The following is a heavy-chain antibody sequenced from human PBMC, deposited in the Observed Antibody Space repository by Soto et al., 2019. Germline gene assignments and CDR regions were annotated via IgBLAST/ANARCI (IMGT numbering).Heavy chain of an antibody. J-gene: IGHJ4*02. CDR1: GGSISSSYYY. CDR3: ASKRYCSGGSCYDDY. Sequence: QLQLQESGPGLVKPSETLSLTCTVSGGSISSSYYYWGWIRQPPGKGLEWIGSIYYSGSTYYNPSLKSRVTISVDTSKNQFSLKLTSGTAADTAVYYCASKRYCSGGSCYDDYWGQGTLVTVSS. D-gene: IGHD2-15*01. CDR2: IYYSGST. V-gene: IGHV4-39*01.